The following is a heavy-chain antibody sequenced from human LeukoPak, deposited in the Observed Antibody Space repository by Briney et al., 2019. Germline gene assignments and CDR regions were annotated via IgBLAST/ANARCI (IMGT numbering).Heavy chain of an antibody. CDR2: INPNSGGT. J-gene: IGHJ5*02. D-gene: IGHD3-3*01. CDR3: ARDKKSYYDFWSGYYEVWFDP. V-gene: IGHV1-2*02. Sequence: ASVKVSCKASGYTFTGYYMHWVRQAPGQGLEWMGWINPNSGGTNYAQKFQGRVTMTRDTSISTAYMELSRLRSDDTAVYYCARDKKSYYDFWSGYYEVWFDPWGQGTLVTVSS. CDR1: GYTFTGYY.